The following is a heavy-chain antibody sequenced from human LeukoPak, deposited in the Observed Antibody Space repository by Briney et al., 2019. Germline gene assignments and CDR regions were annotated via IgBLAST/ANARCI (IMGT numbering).Heavy chain of an antibody. Sequence: PSETLSLTCAVSGGPISSSNYYWGWIPQPPGKELEWIGSIYYSGNTYYNPSLKSRVTLSIDTSKNQFSLRLSSVTAADTAVYHCARHSYGTFDYWGQGTLVTVSS. CDR3: ARHSYGTFDY. D-gene: IGHD5-18*01. CDR1: GGPISSSNYY. CDR2: IYYSGNT. V-gene: IGHV4-39*01. J-gene: IGHJ4*02.